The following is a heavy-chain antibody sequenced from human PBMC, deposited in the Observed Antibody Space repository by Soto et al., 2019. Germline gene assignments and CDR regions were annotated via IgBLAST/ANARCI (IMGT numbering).Heavy chain of an antibody. Sequence: GESLKISCAASGFTFSSYGMHWVRQAPGKGLEWVAVIWYDGSNKYYADSVKGRFTISRDNSKNTLYLQMNSLRAEDTAVYYCARGIVRGVPDAFDIWGQGTMVTVSS. CDR1: GFTFSSYG. D-gene: IGHD3-10*01. J-gene: IGHJ3*02. CDR3: ARGIVRGVPDAFDI. CDR2: IWYDGSNK. V-gene: IGHV3-33*01.